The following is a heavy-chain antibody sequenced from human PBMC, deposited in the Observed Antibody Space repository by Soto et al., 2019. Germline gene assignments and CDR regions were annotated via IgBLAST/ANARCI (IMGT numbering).Heavy chain of an antibody. D-gene: IGHD2-15*01. CDR2: ISGGGGTI. J-gene: IGHJ4*02. CDR1: AFTFSSYG. CDR3: AKRGSDILAGDYFDY. Sequence: GGSLRLSCAASAFTFSSYGMNWVRQAPGKGLEWVSYISGGGGTISYADSVKGRFTISRDNSKNTLYLQMNSLRAEDTAVYYCAKRGSDILAGDYFDYWGQGTLVTVSS. V-gene: IGHV3-48*01.